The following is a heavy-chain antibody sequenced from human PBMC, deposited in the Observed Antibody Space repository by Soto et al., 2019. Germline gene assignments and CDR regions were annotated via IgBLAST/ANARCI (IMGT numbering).Heavy chain of an antibody. V-gene: IGHV3-23*01. CDR3: AKDKGIVVVVAAMSWFDP. D-gene: IGHD2-15*01. Sequence: PGGSLRLSCAASVFTFSSYAMSWVRQAPGKGLEWVSAISGSGGSTYYADSVKGRFTISRDNSKNTLYLQMNSPRAEDTAVYYCAKDKGIVVVVAAMSWFDPWGQGTLVTVSS. CDR1: VFTFSSYA. CDR2: ISGSGGST. J-gene: IGHJ5*02.